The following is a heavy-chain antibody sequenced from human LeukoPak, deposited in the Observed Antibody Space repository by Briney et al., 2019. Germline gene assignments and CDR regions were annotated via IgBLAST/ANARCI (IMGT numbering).Heavy chain of an antibody. J-gene: IGHJ4*02. Sequence: PGGSLRLSCAASGFTFSSYAMSWVRQAPGKGLEWVSAISGSGGSTCYADSVKGRFTISRDNSKNTLYLQMNSLRAEDTAVYYCAKDLWAAAGTPSGDYWGQGTLVTVSS. CDR1: GFTFSSYA. D-gene: IGHD6-13*01. CDR3: AKDLWAAAGTPSGDY. V-gene: IGHV3-23*01. CDR2: ISGSGGST.